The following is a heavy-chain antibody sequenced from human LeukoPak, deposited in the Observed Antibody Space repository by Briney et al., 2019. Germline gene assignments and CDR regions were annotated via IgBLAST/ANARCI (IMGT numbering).Heavy chain of an antibody. Sequence: GGSLRLSCSASGFTFSSYATHWVRQAPGKGLEYVSAISSNGGSTYYADSVKGRFTISRDNSKNTLYLQMSSLRAEDTAVYYCVKGDRGSGWYRGAFDIWGQGTMVTVSS. V-gene: IGHV3-64D*09. D-gene: IGHD6-19*01. CDR2: ISSNGGST. J-gene: IGHJ3*02. CDR1: GFTFSSYA. CDR3: VKGDRGSGWYRGAFDI.